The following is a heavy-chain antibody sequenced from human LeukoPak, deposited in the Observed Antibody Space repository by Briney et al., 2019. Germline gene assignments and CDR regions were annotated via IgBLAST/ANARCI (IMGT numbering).Heavy chain of an antibody. CDR1: GGSISSSSYY. CDR2: IYYSGST. CDR3: ARFVGVVVILSIDY. V-gene: IGHV4-39*07. J-gene: IGHJ4*02. Sequence: SETLSLTCTVSGGSISSSSYYWGWIRQPPGKGLEWIGSIYYSGSTYYNPSLKSRVTISVDTSKNQFSLKLSSVTAADTAVYYCARFVGVVVILSIDYWGQGTLVTVSS. D-gene: IGHD3-22*01.